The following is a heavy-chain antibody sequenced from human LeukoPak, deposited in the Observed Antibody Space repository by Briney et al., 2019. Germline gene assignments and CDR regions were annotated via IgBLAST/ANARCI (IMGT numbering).Heavy chain of an antibody. D-gene: IGHD2-15*01. V-gene: IGHV3-23*01. Sequence: GGSLRLSCAASGFTFSSYAMSWVRQAPGKGLEWVSAISGSGGSTYYADSVKGRFTISRDNSKNTLYLQMNSLRAEDTAVYYCAKDSRPSVVAAYDAFDIWGQGTMVAVSS. CDR3: AKDSRPSVVAAYDAFDI. CDR1: GFTFSSYA. CDR2: ISGSGGST. J-gene: IGHJ3*02.